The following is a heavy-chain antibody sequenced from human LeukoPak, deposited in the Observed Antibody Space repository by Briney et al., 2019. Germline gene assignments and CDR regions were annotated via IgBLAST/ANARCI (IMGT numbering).Heavy chain of an antibody. CDR1: GGTFSSYA. D-gene: IGHD5-24*01. J-gene: IGHJ4*02. CDR2: IIPIFGTA. V-gene: IGHV1-69*05. Sequence: SVKVSCKASGGTFSSYAISWVRQAPGQGLEWMGRIIPIFGTANYAQKLQGRVTMTTDTSTCTAYMALRSLRSDDTAVYYCATFPPLQEMATMHWGQGTLVTVSS. CDR3: ATFPPLQEMATMH.